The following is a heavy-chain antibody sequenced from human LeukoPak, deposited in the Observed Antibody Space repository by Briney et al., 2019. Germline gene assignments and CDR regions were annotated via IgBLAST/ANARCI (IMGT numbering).Heavy chain of an antibody. Sequence: GGSLRLSCAASGFTFSSYGMHWVRQAPGKGLEWVAVIWYDGSNKYYADSVKGRFTISRDNSKNTLYLQMNSLRAEDTAVYYCARSPVLVVATNYGMDVWGQGTTVTVSS. V-gene: IGHV3-33*01. CDR1: GFTFSSYG. J-gene: IGHJ6*02. D-gene: IGHD2-21*02. CDR2: IWYDGSNK. CDR3: ARSPVLVVATNYGMDV.